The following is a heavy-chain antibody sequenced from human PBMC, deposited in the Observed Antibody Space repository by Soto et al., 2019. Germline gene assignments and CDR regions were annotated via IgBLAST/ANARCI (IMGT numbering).Heavy chain of an antibody. D-gene: IGHD3-22*01. CDR3: ARGTAKHRGYYYDSSGYSYLADP. J-gene: IGHJ5*02. V-gene: IGHV1-8*01. CDR1: GYTFTSYD. CDR2: MNPNSGNT. Sequence: ASVKVSCKASGYTFTSYDINWVRQATGQGLEWMGWMNPNSGNTGYAQKFQGRVTMTRNTSIRTAYMELSSLRSEDTAVYYCARGTAKHRGYYYDSSGYSYLADPWG.